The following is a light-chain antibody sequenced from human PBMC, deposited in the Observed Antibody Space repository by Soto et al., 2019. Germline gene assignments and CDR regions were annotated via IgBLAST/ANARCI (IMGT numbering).Light chain of an antibody. CDR3: QQYNNWHRK. CDR1: QSVSTN. J-gene: IGKJ1*01. V-gene: IGKV3-15*01. Sequence: EIVMTQSPATLSVSPGERATLSCRASQSVSTNLAWYQQKPGQAPRLLIYGASTRATGIPARFSGSGSGTEFTLTISSLQSEDFEAYYCQQYNNWHRKFGQGTKVDI. CDR2: GAS.